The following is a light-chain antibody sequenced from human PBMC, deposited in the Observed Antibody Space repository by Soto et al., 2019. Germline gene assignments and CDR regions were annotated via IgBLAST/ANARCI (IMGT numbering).Light chain of an antibody. CDR3: QQYHSSPRT. CDR2: GAS. V-gene: IGKV3-20*01. Sequence: LKQAAGTLSLSQGERGTLSSRPSQSVSSSYLAWYQQKPGHAPRLLIYGASSRATAIPDRVSGSGSGTDFTLTISRLGPEDCAVYNCQQYHSSPRTVGQGTKWIS. J-gene: IGKJ1*01. CDR1: QSVSSSY.